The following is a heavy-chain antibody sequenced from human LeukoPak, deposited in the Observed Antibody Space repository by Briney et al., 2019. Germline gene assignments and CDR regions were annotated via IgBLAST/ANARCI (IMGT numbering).Heavy chain of an antibody. CDR2: ISYDGSNK. CDR1: GFTFSSYA. Sequence: PGRSLRLSCAASGFTFSSYAMHWVRQAPGKGLEWVAVISYDGSNKYYADSVKGRFTISRDNSKNTLYLQMNSPRAEDTAVYYCARDHGGRDALYYFDYWGQGTLVTVSS. V-gene: IGHV3-30*04. D-gene: IGHD3-16*01. J-gene: IGHJ4*02. CDR3: ARDHGGRDALYYFDY.